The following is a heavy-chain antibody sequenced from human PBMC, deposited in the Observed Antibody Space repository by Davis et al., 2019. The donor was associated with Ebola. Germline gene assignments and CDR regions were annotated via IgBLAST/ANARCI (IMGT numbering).Heavy chain of an antibody. Sequence: PGGSLRLSCAASGFTVSSNYMSWVRQAPGKGLEWVSVIYSGGSTYYADSVKGRFTISRDNSKNTLYLQMNSLRAEDTAVYYCARGPRTVAGYYWGQGTLVTVSS. CDR2: IYSGGST. D-gene: IGHD6-19*01. J-gene: IGHJ4*02. CDR3: ARGPRTVAGYY. CDR1: GFTVSSNY. V-gene: IGHV3-66*01.